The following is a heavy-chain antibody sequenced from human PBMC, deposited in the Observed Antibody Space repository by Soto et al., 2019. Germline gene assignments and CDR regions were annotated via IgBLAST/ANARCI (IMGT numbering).Heavy chain of an antibody. Sequence: QVQLVESGGGVVQPGRSLRLSCAASGFTFSNYGMHWVRQAPGKGLEWVVGIWYDGSNKFYADSVKGRFTISRDTSKNTLYLQMNSLRVEDTVVYYCARDLSGPLDYWGQGNLVTVSS. D-gene: IGHD3-16*01. CDR3: ARDLSGPLDY. J-gene: IGHJ4*02. V-gene: IGHV3-33*01. CDR2: IWYDGSNK. CDR1: GFTFSNYG.